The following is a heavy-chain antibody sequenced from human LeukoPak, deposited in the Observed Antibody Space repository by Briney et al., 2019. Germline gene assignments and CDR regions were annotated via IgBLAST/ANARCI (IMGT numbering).Heavy chain of an antibody. V-gene: IGHV1-18*01. CDR1: GYTFTIYG. CDR2: ISAYNGNT. J-gene: IGHJ4*02. D-gene: IGHD1-26*01. CDR3: ARVDIVGDPDY. Sequence: ASVTVSCKASGYTFTIYGISWVRQAPGQGLEWMGWISAYNGNTNYAQKLQGRVTMTTDTSTSTAYMELRSLRSDDTAVYYCARVDIVGDPDYWGQGTLVTVSS.